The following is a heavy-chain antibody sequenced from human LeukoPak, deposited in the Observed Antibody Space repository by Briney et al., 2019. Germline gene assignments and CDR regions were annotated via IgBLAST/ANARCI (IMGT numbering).Heavy chain of an antibody. CDR3: AGLAAGMMDRDDY. Sequence: PGGSLRLSCAVSGFTVTDNYMSWVRQAPGKGLQWVSVIYPDGRTYYADSVKGRFTISRDISRNTLLLQMNSLRPDDTAVHYCAGLAAGMMDRDDYWGQGTLVTVSS. J-gene: IGHJ4*02. D-gene: IGHD6-13*01. CDR2: IYPDGRT. V-gene: IGHV3-53*01. CDR1: GFTVTDNY.